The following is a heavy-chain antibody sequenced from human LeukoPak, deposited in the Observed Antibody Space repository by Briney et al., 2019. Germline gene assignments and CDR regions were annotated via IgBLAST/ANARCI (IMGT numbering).Heavy chain of an antibody. V-gene: IGHV4-59*01. CDR3: GKTDIYFNPIDY. D-gene: IGHD3-10*01. Sequence: PSETLSLTCTLSGVSIATNYWTWIRQSPGRGLEWIGYVFHTGSTNYSPSLKSRVSMSVDTSKNQFSLKLASVTAADTAIYYCGKTDIYFNPIDYWSPGSLVTVSS. CDR2: VFHTGST. CDR1: GVSIATNY. J-gene: IGHJ4*02.